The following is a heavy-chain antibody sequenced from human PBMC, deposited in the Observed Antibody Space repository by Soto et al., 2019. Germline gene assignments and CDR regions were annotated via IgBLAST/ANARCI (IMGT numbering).Heavy chain of an antibody. J-gene: IGHJ4*02. D-gene: IGHD1-26*01. Sequence: PGGSLRLSCAVSGFTVSNNYMNWVRQAPGKGLEWVSVIYSDDTTFYADSVKGRFTISRHNSKNTLYLQLNSLRAEDTAVYYCAREGGYYHYFDYWGRGTLVTVSS. CDR3: AREGGYYHYFDY. CDR2: IYSDDTT. CDR1: GFTVSNNY. V-gene: IGHV3-53*04.